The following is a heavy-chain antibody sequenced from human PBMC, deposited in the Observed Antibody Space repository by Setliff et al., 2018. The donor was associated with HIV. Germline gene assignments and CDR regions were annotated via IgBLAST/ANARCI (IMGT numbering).Heavy chain of an antibody. D-gene: IGHD3-3*01. CDR2: IYITGST. V-gene: IGHV4-61*02. Sequence: SETLSLTCTVSGGSIRSGSYYWSWIRQPAGKGLEWIGRIYITGSTNYNPSLKSRVTISVDTSKNQFSLKLRSVTAADTAVYYCARDVLQFEAEAFDIWGQGTMVTVS. J-gene: IGHJ3*02. CDR3: ARDVLQFEAEAFDI. CDR1: GGSIRSGSYY.